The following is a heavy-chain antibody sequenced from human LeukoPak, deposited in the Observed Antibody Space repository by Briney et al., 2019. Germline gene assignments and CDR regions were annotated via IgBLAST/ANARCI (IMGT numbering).Heavy chain of an antibody. Sequence: PGGSLRLSCAASGFTFSSYAMSWVRQAPGKGLEWVSGISGSGGSTYYADPVKGRFTISRDNSNNTLYLQMNSLRAEDTAIYYCAKFRGVPTSNYYFHYWGQGTLVTVSS. J-gene: IGHJ4*02. CDR3: AKFRGVPTSNYYFHY. CDR2: ISGSGGST. D-gene: IGHD3-10*01. V-gene: IGHV3-23*01. CDR1: GFTFSSYA.